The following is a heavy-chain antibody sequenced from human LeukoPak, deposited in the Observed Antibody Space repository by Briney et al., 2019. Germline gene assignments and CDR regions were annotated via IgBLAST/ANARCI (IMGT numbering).Heavy chain of an antibody. V-gene: IGHV1-24*01. J-gene: IGHJ4*02. D-gene: IGHD1-14*01. CDR2: FDPEDGET. Sequence: ALVKVSCKVSGYTLTELSMHWVRQAPGKGLEWMGGFDPEDGETIYAQKFQGRVTMTEDTFTDTAYMELSSLRSEDTAVYYCATINRDGHDYWGQGTLVTVSS. CDR3: ATINRDGHDY. CDR1: GYTLTELS.